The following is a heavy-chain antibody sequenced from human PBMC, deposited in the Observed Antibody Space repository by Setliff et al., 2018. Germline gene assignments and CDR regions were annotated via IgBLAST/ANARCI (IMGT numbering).Heavy chain of an antibody. CDR2: IMPGRDT. CDR3: ARHATYYYGSGNLPFDS. V-gene: IGHV4-34*12. D-gene: IGHD3-10*01. J-gene: IGHJ4*02. Sequence: PSETLSLTCAVYGDSLSGYYWSWIRQSPKKGLEWIGEIMPGRDTLYSPSLESRLTITIDTSNSQFSLKLSSVTAADTAVYYCARHATYYYGSGNLPFDSWGQGTLVTVSS. CDR1: GDSLSGYY.